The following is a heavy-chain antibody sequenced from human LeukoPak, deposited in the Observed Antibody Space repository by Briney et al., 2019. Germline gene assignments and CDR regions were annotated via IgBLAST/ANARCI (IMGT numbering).Heavy chain of an antibody. V-gene: IGHV4-59*11. Sequence: SETLSLTCTVSGGSLSGHYWSWLRQPPGKRLEGIGYVYYSGSTNYIPSLSSRLTMSIDTSKNQFSLTLSSVTAADTAVYYCAKIPDGVKWPWGQGILVTVSS. CDR3: AKIPDGVKWP. CDR2: VYYSGST. D-gene: IGHD5-12*01. CDR1: GGSLSGHY. J-gene: IGHJ4*02.